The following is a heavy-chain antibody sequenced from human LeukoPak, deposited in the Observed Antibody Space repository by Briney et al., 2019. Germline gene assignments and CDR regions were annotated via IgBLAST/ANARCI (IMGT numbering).Heavy chain of an antibody. D-gene: IGHD4-17*01. Sequence: GGSLRLSCAASGFTFDDYAMHWVRQAPGKGLEWVSGISWNSVTIDYADSVKGRFTISRDNAKNSLYLQMNSLRAEDTAVYYCARGGDYGDYDSFDYWGQGTLVTVSS. CDR3: ARGGDYGDYDSFDY. V-gene: IGHV3-9*01. J-gene: IGHJ4*02. CDR2: ISWNSVTI. CDR1: GFTFDDYA.